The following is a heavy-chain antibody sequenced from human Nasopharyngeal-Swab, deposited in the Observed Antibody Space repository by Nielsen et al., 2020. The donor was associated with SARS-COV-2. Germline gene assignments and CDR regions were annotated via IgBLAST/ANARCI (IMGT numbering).Heavy chain of an antibody. J-gene: IGHJ6*02. CDR2: IIPILGIA. CDR3: AREPWELVGATIRDYYYYGMDV. CDR1: GGTFSSYA. V-gene: IGHV1-69*04. D-gene: IGHD1-26*01. Sequence: SVKVSCKASGGTFSSYAISWVQQAPGQGLEWMGRIIPILGIANYAQKFQGRVTITADKSTSTACMELSSLRSEDTAVYYCAREPWELVGATIRDYYYYGMDVWGQGTTVTVSS.